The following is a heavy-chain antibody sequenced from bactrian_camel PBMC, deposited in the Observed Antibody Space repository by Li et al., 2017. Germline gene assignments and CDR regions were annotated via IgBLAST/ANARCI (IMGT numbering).Heavy chain of an antibody. CDR3: ATSDEGPWYNY. CDR2: MTSSGGVA. CDR1: RNPTSSSC. J-gene: IGHJ4*01. V-gene: IGHV3S25*01. Sequence: QLVESGGGSVQAGGSLRLSCAASRNPTSSSCLAWFRQTPGKGLEWVSTITSTMTSSGGVAEYADSVKGRFTVSRDTAESTVYLQMSSLKAEDTALYYCATSDEGPWYNYWGQGTQVTVS.